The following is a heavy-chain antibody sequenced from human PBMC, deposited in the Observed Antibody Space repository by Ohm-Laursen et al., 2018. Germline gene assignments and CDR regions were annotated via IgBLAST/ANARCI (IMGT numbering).Heavy chain of an antibody. J-gene: IGHJ6*02. CDR2: IGTFNNRT. CDR3: ARDSYYDFWSGYSTYYHGMDV. Sequence: GASVKVSYKASGYTFVSYAISWVRQAPGQGLEWMGWIGTFNNRTNYAQKFQGRVTVTTDTSTSTAYMELRSLTSDDTAVYFCARDSYYDFWSGYSTYYHGMDVWGQGTTVTVSS. CDR1: GYTFVSYA. D-gene: IGHD3-3*01. V-gene: IGHV1-18*04.